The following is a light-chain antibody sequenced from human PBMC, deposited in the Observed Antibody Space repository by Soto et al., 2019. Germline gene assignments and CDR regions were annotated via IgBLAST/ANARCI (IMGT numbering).Light chain of an antibody. CDR2: SAS. CDR1: QSVSNY. CDR3: QQYGNSRVT. V-gene: IGKV3-20*01. J-gene: IGKJ3*01. Sequence: IVLTQSPGTLCLSPGERATLSCRASQSVSNYLAWYQHKPGQAPRLLIYSASSRATGVTDRISGSGSGTDFTLTISRLEPEDFAVYYCQQYGNSRVTFGPGTKVDIK.